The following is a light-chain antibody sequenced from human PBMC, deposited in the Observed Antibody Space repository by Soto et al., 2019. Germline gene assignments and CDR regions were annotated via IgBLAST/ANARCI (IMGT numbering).Light chain of an antibody. CDR3: QQSYSTHLIT. Sequence: DIQMTQSPSSLSASVGDRVTITCRASQSIRSYLNWYQQKPGKDPKLLIYAASSLQSGVPSRFSGSGSGTDFTLTISSLQPEDFATYYCQQSYSTHLITFGQGTRLEIK. V-gene: IGKV1-39*01. CDR1: QSIRSY. CDR2: AAS. J-gene: IGKJ5*01.